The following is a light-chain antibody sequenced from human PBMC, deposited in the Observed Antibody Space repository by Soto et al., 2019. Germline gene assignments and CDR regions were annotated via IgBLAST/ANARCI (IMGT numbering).Light chain of an antibody. CDR1: QSVSTW. CDR3: QQYNSYPIT. Sequence: DIQMTQSPSTPSASVGDGVTLTCRASQSVSTWLAWYQQKPGKAPKLLIYKASSLESGVPSRFSGSGSGTEFTLTISSLQPDDFATYYCQQYNSYPITFGQGTRLEIK. J-gene: IGKJ5*01. V-gene: IGKV1-5*03. CDR2: KAS.